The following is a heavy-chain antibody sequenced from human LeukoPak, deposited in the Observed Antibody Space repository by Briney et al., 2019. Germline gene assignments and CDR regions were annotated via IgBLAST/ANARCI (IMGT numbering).Heavy chain of an antibody. CDR2: IKSKTDGGTT. J-gene: IGHJ4*02. V-gene: IGHV3-15*01. CDR3: TTDLPESSGYPFDC. CDR1: GFTFTNAW. Sequence: PGGSLRLSCAASGFTFTNAWMSWFRQAPGKGLEWVGLIKSKTDGGTTYYAAPVKGRFTISRDDSKNTLDLQMNSLKTEDTAVYYCTTDLPESSGYPFDCWGQGTLVTVSS. D-gene: IGHD3-22*01.